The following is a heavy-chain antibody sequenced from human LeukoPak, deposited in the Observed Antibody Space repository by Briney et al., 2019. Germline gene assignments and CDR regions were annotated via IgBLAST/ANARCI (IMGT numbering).Heavy chain of an antibody. D-gene: IGHD1-26*01. Sequence: SETLSLSCTVSGDSISYYYWSWIRQPPGKGLEWIGSIYHSENTNYNPSLESRVTISVDTSKNQFSLVLRSVTPADTAVYYCARDPPRGSGRAFDVRGQGTLVTVSS. CDR1: GDSISYYY. J-gene: IGHJ3*01. V-gene: IGHV4-59*01. CDR3: ARDPPRGSGRAFDV. CDR2: IYHSENT.